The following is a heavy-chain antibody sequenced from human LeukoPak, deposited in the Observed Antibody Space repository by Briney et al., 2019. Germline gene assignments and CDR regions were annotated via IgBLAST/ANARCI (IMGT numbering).Heavy chain of an antibody. V-gene: IGHV3-11*01. CDR1: GFIFSDTY. Sequence: GGPLRLSCAASGFIFSDTYMNWIRQAPGKGLEWVSYISSSGIAKNYADSVKGRFTISRDNANNSLYLQMNDLRADDTAVYYCARGDSSACPDYWGQGTLVTVSS. CDR2: ISSSGIAK. J-gene: IGHJ4*02. D-gene: IGHD3-22*01. CDR3: ARGDSSACPDY.